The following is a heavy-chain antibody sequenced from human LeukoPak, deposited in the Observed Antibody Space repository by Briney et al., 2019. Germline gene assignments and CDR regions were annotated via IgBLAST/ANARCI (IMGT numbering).Heavy chain of an antibody. D-gene: IGHD6-13*01. CDR3: ARRGLLYSRGGGNWFDP. CDR2: INPNSGGT. CDR1: GYTFTGYY. Sequence: EASVKVSCKASGYTFTGYYMHWVRQAPGQGLEWMGWINPNSGGTNYAQKFQGRVTMTRDTSISTAYMELSRLRSDDTAVYYCARRGLLYSRGGGNWFDPWGQGTLVTVSS. V-gene: IGHV1-2*02. J-gene: IGHJ5*02.